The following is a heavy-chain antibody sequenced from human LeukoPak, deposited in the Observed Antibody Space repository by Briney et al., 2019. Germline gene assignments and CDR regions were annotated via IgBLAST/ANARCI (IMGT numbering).Heavy chain of an antibody. J-gene: IGHJ4*02. Sequence: GGSLRLSCAASGFTFSSYSMNWVRQAPGKGLEWVSSISSSSSYIYYADSVKGRFTISRDNAKNSLYLQMNTLRVEDTALYYCAKDLWQLGVLDYWGQGTLVTVSS. CDR2: ISSSSSYI. V-gene: IGHV3-21*04. D-gene: IGHD6-19*01. CDR3: AKDLWQLGVLDY. CDR1: GFTFSSYS.